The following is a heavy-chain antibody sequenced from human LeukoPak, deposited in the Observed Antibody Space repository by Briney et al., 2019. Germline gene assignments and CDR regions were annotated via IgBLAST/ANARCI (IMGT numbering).Heavy chain of an antibody. CDR3: ARVVPIAAAGRYNWFDP. CDR1: GYSFISYG. D-gene: IGHD6-13*01. V-gene: IGHV1-18*01. Sequence: GASVKVSCKASGYSFISYGINWARQAPGQGLEWMGWISTYNGNTNYAQKLRGRVTMTTDTSTSTAYMELRSLRSDDTAVYYCARVVPIAAAGRYNWFDPWGQGTLVTVSS. J-gene: IGHJ5*02. CDR2: ISTYNGNT.